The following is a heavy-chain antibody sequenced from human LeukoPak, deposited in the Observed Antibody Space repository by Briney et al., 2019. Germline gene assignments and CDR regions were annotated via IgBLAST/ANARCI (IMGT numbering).Heavy chain of an antibody. J-gene: IGHJ4*02. CDR1: GFTFSSYA. CDR2: ISGSGGST. Sequence: PGGSLRLSCAASGFTFSSYAMSWVRQAPGKGLEWVSAISGSGGSTYYADSVKGRFTISRDNSKNTLYLQMNSLRAEDTAVYYCAKGEMYYYDSSGYYYGYWGQGTLVTVSS. D-gene: IGHD3-22*01. CDR3: AKGEMYYYDSSGYYYGY. V-gene: IGHV3-23*01.